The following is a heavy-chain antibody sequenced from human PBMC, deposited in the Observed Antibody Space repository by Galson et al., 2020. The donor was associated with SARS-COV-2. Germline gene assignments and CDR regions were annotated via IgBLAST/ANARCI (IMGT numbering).Heavy chain of an antibody. Sequence: SETLSLTCAVYGGSFRNYYWTWIRHSPQTGLEWLGEINHRESTNYNQSLKSRVPMSVDASKNQFSLSLSSVTAADTAVYYCARGDEERRIIVVVPYYYCYMDVWGSGTTVTVSS. J-gene: IGHJ6*03. CDR1: GGSFRNYY. V-gene: IGHV4-34*01. D-gene: IGHD2-15*01. CDR3: ARGDEERRIIVVVPYYYCYMDV. CDR2: INHREST.